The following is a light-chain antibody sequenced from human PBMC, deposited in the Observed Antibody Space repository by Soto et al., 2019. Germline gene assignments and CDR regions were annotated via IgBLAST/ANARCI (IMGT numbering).Light chain of an antibody. V-gene: IGLV2-14*03. CDR2: ELT. CDR1: SSDVGADNY. CDR3: SSYSTTSPLVV. J-gene: IGLJ3*02. Sequence: QSALTQPASVSGSPGQSITISCTGTSSDVGADNYVCWYQQHPDNAPKLIIYELTNRPSGVSNRFSGSKSGNTASLTSSGLQAEDEADYYCSSYSTTSPLVVFGGGTKLTVL.